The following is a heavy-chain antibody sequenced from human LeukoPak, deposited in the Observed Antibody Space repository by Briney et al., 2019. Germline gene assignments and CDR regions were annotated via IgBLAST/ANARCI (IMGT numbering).Heavy chain of an antibody. V-gene: IGHV1-69*06. J-gene: IGHJ6*04. CDR1: GGTFSSYD. CDR3: ASQITMVWGVIVPYYYYGMDV. D-gene: IGHD3-10*01. CDR2: IIPIFGTA. Sequence: SVKLSSKPSGGTFSSYDISWVRHAPGQRLESMVGIIPIFGTANYAQQFLGRVTITADKSTRTAYVELSSLRSEDTAVYYGASQITMVWGVIVPYYYYGMDVWGKGTTVTVSS.